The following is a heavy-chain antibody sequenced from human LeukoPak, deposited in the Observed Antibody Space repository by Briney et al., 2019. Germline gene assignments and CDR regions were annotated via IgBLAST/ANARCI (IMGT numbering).Heavy chain of an antibody. V-gene: IGHV4-34*01. CDR1: GGSFSGYC. CDR2: INHSGST. Sequence: ASETLSLTCAVYGGSFSGYCWSWIRQPPGKGLEWIGEINHSGSTNYNPSPKSRVTISVDTSKNQFSLKLSSVTAADTAVYYCARERGGAKYYYDSSGVFDYWGQGTLVTVSS. D-gene: IGHD3-22*01. J-gene: IGHJ4*02. CDR3: ARERGGAKYYYDSSGVFDY.